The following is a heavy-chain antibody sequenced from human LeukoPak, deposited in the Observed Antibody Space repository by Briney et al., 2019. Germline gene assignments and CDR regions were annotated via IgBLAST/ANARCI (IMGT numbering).Heavy chain of an antibody. V-gene: IGHV3-30*02. Sequence: AGGSLRLSCAASGFTFSSYGMHWVRQAPGKGLEWVAFIRYDGSNKYYADSVKGRFTISRDNSKNTLYLQMNSLRAEDTAVYYRAKDPRSSWYFGGVWGQGTLVTVSS. CDR1: GFTFSSYG. CDR2: IRYDGSNK. CDR3: AKDPRSSWYFGGV. D-gene: IGHD6-13*01. J-gene: IGHJ4*02.